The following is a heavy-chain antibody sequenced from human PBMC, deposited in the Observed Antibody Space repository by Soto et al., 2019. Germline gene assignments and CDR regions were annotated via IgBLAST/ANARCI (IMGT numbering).Heavy chain of an antibody. CDR3: ARWWSGSRQRFDP. V-gene: IGHV4-31*03. D-gene: IGHD3-3*01. J-gene: IGHJ5*02. Sequence: QVQLQESGPGLVKPSQTLSLTCTVSGGSISSGDYYWSWIRQHPGKGLEWIGYIYYSGSTYYNPSLQSRVTLSVDTAKNQFSLKLRSVTAADTAVYYGARWWSGSRQRFDPWGQGPLVTVSS. CDR2: IYYSGST. CDR1: GGSISSGDYY.